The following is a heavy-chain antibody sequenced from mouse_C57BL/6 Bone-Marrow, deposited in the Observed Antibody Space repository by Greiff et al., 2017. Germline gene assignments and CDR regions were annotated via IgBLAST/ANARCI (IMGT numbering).Heavy chain of an antibody. J-gene: IGHJ4*01. CDR3: ARVGSSDAMDY. CDR1: GFTFSDYG. CDR2: ISNLAYSI. D-gene: IGHD1-1*01. Sequence: EVKLMESGGGLVQPGGSLKLSCAASGFTFSDYGMAWVRQAPRKGPEWVAFISNLAYSIYYADTVTGRFTISRENAKNTLYLEMSSLRSEDTAMYYCARVGSSDAMDYWGQGTSVTVSS. V-gene: IGHV5-15*01.